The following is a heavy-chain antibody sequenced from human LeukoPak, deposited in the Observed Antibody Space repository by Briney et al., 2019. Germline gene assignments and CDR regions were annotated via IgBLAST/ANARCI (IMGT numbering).Heavy chain of an antibody. V-gene: IGHV3-74*01. CDR1: GFSFSVFW. CDR2: IKTDGSIT. D-gene: IGHD1-1*01. J-gene: IGHJ4*02. CDR3: VRDFMYTTACTGC. Sequence: GGSLRLSCAASGFSFSVFWMHWVRQAPGKGPVWVSRIKTDGSITNYADSVKGRFTISRDNAKNTLYLQMNSLRAEDTAVYYCVRDFMYTTACTGCWGQGTLVTVSS.